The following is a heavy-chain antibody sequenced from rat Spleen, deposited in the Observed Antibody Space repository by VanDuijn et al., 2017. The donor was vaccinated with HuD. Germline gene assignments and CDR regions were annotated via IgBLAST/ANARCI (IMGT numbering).Heavy chain of an antibody. CDR3: ARTYRYKIDY. CDR2: ISYDGSST. V-gene: IGHV5-29*01. J-gene: IGHJ2*01. D-gene: IGHD1-5*01. Sequence: EVQLVESGGGLVQPGRSLKLSCAASGFTFSNYGMAWVRQAPTKGLEWVASISYDGSSTYYRDSVKGRFTFSRDNAKSTLYLQMDSLGSEDTATYYCARTYRYKIDYWGQGVMVTVSS. CDR1: GFTFSNYG.